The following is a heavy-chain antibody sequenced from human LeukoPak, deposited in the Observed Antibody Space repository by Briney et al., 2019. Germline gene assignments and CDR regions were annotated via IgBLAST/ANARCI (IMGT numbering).Heavy chain of an antibody. V-gene: IGHV4-34*01. D-gene: IGHD3-3*01. CDR1: GGSFSGYY. CDR2: INHSGST. Sequence: PSETLSFTCAVYGGSFSGYYWSWIRQPPGKGLEWIGEINHSGSTNYNPSLKSRVTISVDTSKNQFSLKLSSVTAADTAVYYCARGRVLEWLLIYYYYGMDVWGQGTTVTVSS. CDR3: ARGRVLEWLLIYYYYGMDV. J-gene: IGHJ6*02.